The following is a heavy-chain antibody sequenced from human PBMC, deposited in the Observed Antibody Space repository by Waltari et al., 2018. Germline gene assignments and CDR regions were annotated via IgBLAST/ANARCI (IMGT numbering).Heavy chain of an antibody. CDR2: INHSVST. CDR3: ARREQGVKENWVNWFDP. Sequence: QVQLQQWGAGLLKPSETLSLTCAVYGGSFSGYYWSWIRQPPGKGLEWIREINHSVSTNYTPSLKSRVHISVDTSKNQFSLKLSSVTAADTAVYYCARREQGVKENWVNWFDPWGQGTLVTVSS. D-gene: IGHD7-27*01. V-gene: IGHV4-34*01. J-gene: IGHJ5*02. CDR1: GGSFSGYY.